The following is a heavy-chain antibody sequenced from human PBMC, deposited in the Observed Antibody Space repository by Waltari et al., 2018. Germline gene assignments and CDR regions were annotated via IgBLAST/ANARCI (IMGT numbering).Heavy chain of an antibody. D-gene: IGHD3-10*01. Sequence: QVQLVQSGAEVKKPGSSVKVSCKASGGTFSSYTISWVRQATGQGLEWMGRIIPSLGIANYAQKVQGRVTITADKSTSTAYMELSSMRSEDTAVYYCVKDGSGSDYSGCWYFDLWGRGTLVTVSS. J-gene: IGHJ2*01. CDR3: VKDGSGSDYSGCWYFDL. CDR1: GGTFSSYT. CDR2: IIPSLGIA. V-gene: IGHV1-69*02.